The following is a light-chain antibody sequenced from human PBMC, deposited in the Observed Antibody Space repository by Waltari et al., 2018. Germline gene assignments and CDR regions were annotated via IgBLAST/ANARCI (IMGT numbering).Light chain of an antibody. CDR2: RDN. Sequence: QSVLTQPPSASGTPGQRVTISCSGSGSNIGSNYVCWYQHLPGTAPKLLIYRDNQRPSGVPDRFSGSKTGTSASLAISGLRSEDEADYYCAAWDDTLSDPWVFGGGTKLTVL. V-gene: IGLV1-47*01. CDR1: GSNIGSNY. J-gene: IGLJ3*02. CDR3: AAWDDTLSDPWV.